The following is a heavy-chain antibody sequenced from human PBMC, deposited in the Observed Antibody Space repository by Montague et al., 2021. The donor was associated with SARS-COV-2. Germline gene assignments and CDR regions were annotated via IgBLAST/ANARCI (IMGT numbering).Heavy chain of an antibody. V-gene: IGHV4-39*07. J-gene: IGHJ4*02. Sequence: SETLSLTCTVSGGSISSSSYYWAWIRQPPGKGLEWIGEINHRESTNYNPSLKSRVTISVDTSKNQFSLKMTSVTAADTAVYYCARGRQHINMVVVVVTGGEYYFDFWGQGTLVAVSS. CDR1: GGSISSSSYY. D-gene: IGHD3-22*01. CDR2: INHREST. CDR3: ARGRQHINMVVVVVTGGEYYFDF.